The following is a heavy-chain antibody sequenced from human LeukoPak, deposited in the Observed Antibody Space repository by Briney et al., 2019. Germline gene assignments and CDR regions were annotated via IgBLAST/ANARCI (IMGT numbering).Heavy chain of an antibody. CDR2: ISSSSSYI. CDR3: ARDRSGSYYGDDY. V-gene: IGHV3-21*01. D-gene: IGHD1-26*01. Sequence: GVSLRLSCAASGFTFSSYSMNWVRQAPGKGLEWVSSISSSSSYIYYADSVKGRFTISRDNAKNSLYLQMNSLRAEDTAVYYCARDRSGSYYGDDYWGQGTLVTVSS. CDR1: GFTFSSYS. J-gene: IGHJ4*02.